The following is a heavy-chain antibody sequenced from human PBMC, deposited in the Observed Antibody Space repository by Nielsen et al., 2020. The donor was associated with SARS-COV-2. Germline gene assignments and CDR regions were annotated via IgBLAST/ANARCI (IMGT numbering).Heavy chain of an antibody. CDR1: GYTFTSYY. Sequence: ASVKVSCKASGYTFTSYYMHWVRQAPGQGLEWMGIINPSGGSTSYAQKFQGRVTMTRDTSTSTVYMELSSLRSEDTAVYYCARDRVESSDYYYGMDVWGQGTTVTVSS. V-gene: IGHV1-46*01. J-gene: IGHJ6*02. CDR3: ARDRVESSDYYYGMDV. D-gene: IGHD2-15*01. CDR2: INPSGGST.